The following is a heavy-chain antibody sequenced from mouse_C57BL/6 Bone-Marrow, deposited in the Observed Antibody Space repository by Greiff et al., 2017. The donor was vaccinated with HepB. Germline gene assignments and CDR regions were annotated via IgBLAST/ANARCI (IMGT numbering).Heavy chain of an antibody. J-gene: IGHJ4*01. V-gene: IGHV7-3*01. CDR3: ARSPKGAMDY. CDR1: GFTFTDYY. CDR2: IRNKANGYTT. Sequence: EMQGVESGGGLVQPGGSLSLSCAASGFTFTDYYMSWVRQPPGKALEWLGFIRNKANGYTTEYSASVKGRFTISRDNSQSILYLQMNALRAEDSATYYCARSPKGAMDYWGQGTSVTVSS.